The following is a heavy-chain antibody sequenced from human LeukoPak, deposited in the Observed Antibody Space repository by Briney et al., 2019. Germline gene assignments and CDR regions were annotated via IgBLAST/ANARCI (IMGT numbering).Heavy chain of an antibody. D-gene: IGHD3-22*01. J-gene: IGHJ5*02. CDR3: ARDLGQYYDTSDNWFDP. Sequence: GGSLRLSCAASGFPLSSHAMSWVRQAPGKGLVWVSRINSDGINTSYADSVKGRFTISRDNAKNTLNLQMNSLRAEDTAVYYCARDLGQYYDTSDNWFDPWGQGTLVTVSS. V-gene: IGHV3-74*01. CDR1: GFPLSSHA. CDR2: INSDGINT.